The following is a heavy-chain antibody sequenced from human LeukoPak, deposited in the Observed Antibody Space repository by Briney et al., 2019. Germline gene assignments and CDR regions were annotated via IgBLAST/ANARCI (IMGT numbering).Heavy chain of an antibody. CDR1: AYTFTNYD. D-gene: IGHD4-17*01. V-gene: IGHV1-8*01. CDR2: MNPNSGNT. J-gene: IGHJ4*02. Sequence: GASVKVSCKASAYTFTNYDFNWVRQATGQGLEWMGWMNPNSGNTGYAQKFQGRVTMTRSTSISTAYMELSSLRSEDTAVYYCARMYYGDYYYFDYWGQGTLVTVSS. CDR3: ARMYYGDYYYFDY.